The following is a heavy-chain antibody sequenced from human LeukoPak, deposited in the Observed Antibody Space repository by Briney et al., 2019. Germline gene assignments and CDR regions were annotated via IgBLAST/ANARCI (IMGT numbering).Heavy chain of an antibody. J-gene: IGHJ4*02. CDR2: ISNDGDT. Sequence: GGSLRLSCAASGFTVSSNYVSWVRQGPGKGLECVSVISNDGDTYYADSVKGRFTISRDTSKNTVSLQMNSLRAEDTAVYYCAGDKTTGGWYEFDYWGQGTLVTVSS. CDR3: AGDKTTGGWYEFDY. V-gene: IGHV3-53*01. CDR1: GFTVSSNY. D-gene: IGHD6-19*01.